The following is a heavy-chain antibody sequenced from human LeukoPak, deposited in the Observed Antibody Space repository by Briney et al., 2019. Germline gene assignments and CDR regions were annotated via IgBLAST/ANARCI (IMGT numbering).Heavy chain of an antibody. Sequence: GGSLRLSCAASGFTFSSYWMSWVRQAPGKGLEWVAVISYDGSNKYDADSVKGRFTISRDNAKNSLYLQMNSLRAEDTAVYYCARVKNHRGIAVAGSDYWGQGTLVTVSS. V-gene: IGHV3-30*03. CDR3: ARVKNHRGIAVAGSDY. J-gene: IGHJ4*02. CDR1: GFTFSSYW. CDR2: ISYDGSNK. D-gene: IGHD6-13*01.